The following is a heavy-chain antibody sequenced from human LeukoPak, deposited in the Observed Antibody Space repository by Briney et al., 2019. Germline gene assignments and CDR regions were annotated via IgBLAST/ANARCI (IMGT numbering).Heavy chain of an antibody. V-gene: IGHV1-8*03. Sequence: ASVKVSCKASGYTFTSYDINWVRQATGQGLECMGWMNPNSGNTGYAQKFQGRVTITRNTSISTAYMELSSLRSEDTAVYYSARGSRDGGIRFLEWLNYYYYMHVWGKGTTVAVSS. CDR3: ARGSRDGGIRFLEWLNYYYYMHV. CDR1: GYTFTSYD. J-gene: IGHJ6*03. CDR2: MNPNSGNT. D-gene: IGHD3-3*01.